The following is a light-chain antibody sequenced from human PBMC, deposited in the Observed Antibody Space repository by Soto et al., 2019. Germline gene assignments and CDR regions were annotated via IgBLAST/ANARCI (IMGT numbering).Light chain of an antibody. CDR2: ENN. CDR1: SSNIGAGYE. CDR3: QSYDSSLSAYV. V-gene: IGLV1-40*01. Sequence: QSVLTQPPSVSEAPGQRVTISCTGSSSNIGAGYEAHWYQQVPGTAPKLLIYENNNRPSGVPDRFSGSQSGTSASLAITGLQAEDEAEYYCQSYDSSLSAYVFGTGTKVTVL. J-gene: IGLJ1*01.